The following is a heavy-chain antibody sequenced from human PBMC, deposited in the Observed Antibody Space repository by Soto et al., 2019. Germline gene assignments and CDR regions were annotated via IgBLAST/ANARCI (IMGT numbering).Heavy chain of an antibody. CDR1: GFSLSTSGVG. V-gene: IGHV2-5*02. Sequence: QITLKESGPTLVKPIQTLTLTCTFSGFSLSTSGVGVGLIRQPPGKALEWLALIYWDDAKRYSPSLKSRLTITKDTSKNQVVRTMTNMDPVDTATYYCAHRPYGSGRNNWFDPWGQGTLVTVSS. CDR2: IYWDDAK. CDR3: AHRPYGSGRNNWFDP. D-gene: IGHD3-10*01. J-gene: IGHJ5*02.